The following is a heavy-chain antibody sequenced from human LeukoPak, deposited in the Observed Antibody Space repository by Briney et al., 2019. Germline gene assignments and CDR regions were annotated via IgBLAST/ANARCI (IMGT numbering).Heavy chain of an antibody. CDR2: IYTSGST. V-gene: IGHV4-4*07. CDR1: GGSISSYY. D-gene: IGHD3-9*01. CDR3: ARACSNYDISTGYYTPSDAFDI. Sequence: SETLSLTCTVSGGSISSYYWSWIRQPAGKGLEWIGRIYTSGSTNYNPSLKSRVTMSVDTSKNQFSLKLSSVTAADTAVYYCARACSNYDISTGYYTPSDAFDIWGQGTMVTVSS. J-gene: IGHJ3*02.